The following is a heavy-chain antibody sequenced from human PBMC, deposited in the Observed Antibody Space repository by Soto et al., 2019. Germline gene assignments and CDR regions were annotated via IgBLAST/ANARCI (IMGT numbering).Heavy chain of an antibody. CDR2: ISSSSSYI. CDR1: GFTFSSYS. Sequence: GGSLRLSCAASGFTFSSYSMNWVRQAPGKGLEWVSSISSSSSYIYYADSVKGRFTISRDNAKNSLYLQMNSLKAEDTAVYYCARDLWVRITFGGVIAPPPDYWGEGTLVTVSS. J-gene: IGHJ4*02. V-gene: IGHV3-21*01. D-gene: IGHD3-16*02. CDR3: ARDLWVRITFGGVIAPPPDY.